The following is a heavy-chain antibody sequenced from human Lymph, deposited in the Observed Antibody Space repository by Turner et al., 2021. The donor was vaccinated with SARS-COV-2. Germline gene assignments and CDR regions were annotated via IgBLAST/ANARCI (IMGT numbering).Heavy chain of an antibody. V-gene: IGHV1-69*17. CDR1: GGTFSTYA. J-gene: IGHJ4*02. Sequence: QVQLVQSGAEVNKHGSSVKVSCKASGGTFSTYAISWVRQAPGQGVEWLGETIPIFGIDTYAKKFQGRVTITADKFTSTAYMELSSLRSEETAVYYCARDATGPLGYWGRGTLVTVSS. CDR2: TIPIFGID. CDR3: ARDATGPLGY. D-gene: IGHD1-1*01.